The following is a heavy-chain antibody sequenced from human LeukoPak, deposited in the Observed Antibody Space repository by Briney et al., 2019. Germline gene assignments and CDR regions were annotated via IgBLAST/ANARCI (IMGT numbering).Heavy chain of an antibody. CDR2: IWYDGSNK. CDR3: ARAPLRVDYFDY. J-gene: IGHJ4*02. D-gene: IGHD3-3*01. Sequence: PGGSLRLSCAASGFTFSSYGMHWVRQAPGKGLEWVAVIWYDGSNKYYADSVKGRFTISRDNSKNTLYLQMNSLRAKDTAVYYCARAPLRVDYFDYWGQGTLVTVSS. V-gene: IGHV3-33*01. CDR1: GFTFSSYG.